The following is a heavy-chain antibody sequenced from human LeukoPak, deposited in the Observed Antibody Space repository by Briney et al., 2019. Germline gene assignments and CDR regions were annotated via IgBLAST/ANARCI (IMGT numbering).Heavy chain of an antibody. Sequence: PSETLSLTCTVSGDSMSSGSYYWSWIRQPAGKGLEWIGRIYASGNANYNPSLKSRVTMSVDKSNNQFSLKLGSVTAADTAVYYCATSSGNYYYWGQGTLVTVSS. CDR2: IYASGNA. CDR1: GDSMSSGSYY. V-gene: IGHV4-61*02. J-gene: IGHJ4*02. CDR3: ATSSGNYYY. D-gene: IGHD1-26*01.